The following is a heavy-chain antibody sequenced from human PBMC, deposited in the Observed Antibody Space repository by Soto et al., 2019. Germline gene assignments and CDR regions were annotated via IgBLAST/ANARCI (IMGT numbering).Heavy chain of an antibody. V-gene: IGHV3-66*01. CDR3: ARMGDSSGYSGWFDP. D-gene: IGHD3-22*01. CDR2: IYSGGST. J-gene: IGHJ5*02. Sequence: EVQLVESGGGLVQPGGSLRLSCAASGFTVSSNYMSWVRQAPGKGLEWVSVIYSGGSTYYADSVKGRFTISRDNSKNTLYLQMNSLRAEDTAVYCCARMGDSSGYSGWFDPWGQGTLVTVSS. CDR1: GFTVSSNY.